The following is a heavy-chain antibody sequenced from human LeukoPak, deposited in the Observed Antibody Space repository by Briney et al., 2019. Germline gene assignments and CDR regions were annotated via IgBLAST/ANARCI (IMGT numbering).Heavy chain of an antibody. Sequence: ASVKVSCKASGYIFTDYYILWVRQAPGQGLEWMGWINPNSGGTSYAQKFQGRVTMTRDTSIKTVYMELSRLRSDDTAVYYCARDAPYDTSGYYYISYFDYWGQGTLVTASS. D-gene: IGHD3-22*01. CDR1: GYIFTDYY. J-gene: IGHJ4*02. CDR3: ARDAPYDTSGYYYISYFDY. V-gene: IGHV1-2*02. CDR2: INPNSGGT.